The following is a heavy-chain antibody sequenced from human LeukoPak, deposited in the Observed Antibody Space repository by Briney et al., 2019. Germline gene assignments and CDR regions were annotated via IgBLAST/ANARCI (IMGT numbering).Heavy chain of an antibody. V-gene: IGHV1-2*02. CDR2: INPNSGGT. J-gene: IGHJ5*02. D-gene: IGHD5-18*01. CDR1: GYTFTGYY. Sequence: ASVKVSCKASGYTFTGYYMHWVRQAPGQGLEWMGWINPNSGGTNYAQKFQGRVTMTRDMSISTAYMELSRLRSDGTAVYYCARARPQLWDFWVRNWFDPWGQGTLVTVSS. CDR3: ARARPQLWDFWVRNWFDP.